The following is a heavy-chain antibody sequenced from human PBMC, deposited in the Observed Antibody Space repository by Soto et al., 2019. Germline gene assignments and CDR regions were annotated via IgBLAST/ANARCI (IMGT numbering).Heavy chain of an antibody. CDR1: GGSISSSSYY. CDR2: IYYSGST. J-gene: IGHJ4*02. Sequence: ETLSLTCTVSGGSISSSSYYWGWIRQPPGKGLEWIGSIYYSGSTYYNPSLKSRVTISVDTSKNQFSLKLSSVTAADTAVYYCARNIEAYYFDYWGQGTLVTVSS. D-gene: IGHD2-15*01. CDR3: ARNIEAYYFDY. V-gene: IGHV4-39*01.